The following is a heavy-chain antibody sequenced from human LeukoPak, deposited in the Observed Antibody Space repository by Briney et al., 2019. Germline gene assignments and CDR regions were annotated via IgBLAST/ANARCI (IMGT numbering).Heavy chain of an antibody. CDR1: GFTFSSYS. CDR3: AKDRVLRFLEWLPRGVYYFDY. V-gene: IGHV3-23*01. D-gene: IGHD3-3*01. Sequence: GGSLRLSCAASGFTFSSYSINWVRQAPGKGLEWVSAISGSGGSTYYADSVKGRFTISRDNSKNTLYLQMNSLRAEDTAVYYCAKDRVLRFLEWLPRGVYYFDYWGQGTLVTVSS. J-gene: IGHJ4*02. CDR2: ISGSGGST.